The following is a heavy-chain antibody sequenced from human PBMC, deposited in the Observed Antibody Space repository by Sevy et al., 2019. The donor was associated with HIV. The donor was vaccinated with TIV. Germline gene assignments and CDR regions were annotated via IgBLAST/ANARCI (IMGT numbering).Heavy chain of an antibody. V-gene: IGHV3-49*03. CDR1: GFTSGDYI. J-gene: IGHJ6*02. Sequence: GGSLRLSCTPSGFTSGDYILTWFRQAPGKGLEWVGFIRSKTYGGTTEYAASVKGRITISRDDSKNIAYLRMNSLKTEDTAVYYCTRTSYYDDSGSYFGMDVWGQGTTVTVSS. CDR3: TRTSYYDDSGSYFGMDV. D-gene: IGHD3-22*01. CDR2: IRSKTYGGTT.